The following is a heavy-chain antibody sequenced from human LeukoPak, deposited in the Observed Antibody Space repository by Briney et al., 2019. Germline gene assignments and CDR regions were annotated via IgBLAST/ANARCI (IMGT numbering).Heavy chain of an antibody. CDR2: ISYDGSNK. Sequence: GGSLRLSCAASGFTFSSYAMHWVRQAPGKGLEWVAVISYDGSNKYYADSVKGRFTISRDNSKNTLYLQMNSLRAEDTAVYYCAKDGLARFLEWLQDVGYFDYWGQGTLVTVSS. V-gene: IGHV3-30-3*01. J-gene: IGHJ4*02. CDR1: GFTFSSYA. CDR3: AKDGLARFLEWLQDVGYFDY. D-gene: IGHD3-3*01.